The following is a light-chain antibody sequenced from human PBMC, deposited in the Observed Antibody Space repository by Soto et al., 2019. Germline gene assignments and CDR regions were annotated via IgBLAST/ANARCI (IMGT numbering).Light chain of an antibody. J-gene: IGKJ5*01. CDR3: QQYNNWPPIT. V-gene: IGKV3-15*01. Sequence: EIVMTQSPATLSVSPGERATLSCRASQGIGGTLAWYQQKPGHSPRLLIYDTVIRATGVPARFSGSVSGTEFTLTITSLQSEDFAIYYCQQYNNWPPITFGQGTRLEIK. CDR2: DTV. CDR1: QGIGGT.